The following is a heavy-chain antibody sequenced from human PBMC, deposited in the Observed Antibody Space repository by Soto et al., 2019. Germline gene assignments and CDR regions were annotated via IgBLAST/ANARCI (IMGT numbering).Heavy chain of an antibody. CDR3: VRSRGGEYFGEQLS. J-gene: IGHJ4*02. V-gene: IGHV3-13*01. D-gene: IGHD3-10*01. Sequence: EVRLVESGGGLVQPGGSLRLSCATSGFTFSLYDMYWVRQATGKSLEWVSAMGTAADTYYPGSVQGRFIISRDNANRFLYLQMNSLRAGDTAVYYCVRSRGGEYFGEQLSWGQGTLVTGSS. CDR2: MGTAADT. CDR1: GFTFSLYD.